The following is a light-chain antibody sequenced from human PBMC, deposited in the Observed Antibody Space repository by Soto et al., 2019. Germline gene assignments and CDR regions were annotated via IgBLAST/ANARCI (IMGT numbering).Light chain of an antibody. V-gene: IGLV2-14*03. CDR3: NSYTSTNTLV. J-gene: IGLJ2*01. CDR1: SSDVGGYNH. Sequence: QSALTQPASVSGSPGQPITISCTGTSSDVGGYNHVSWYQQHPGKAPKLMIYDVTDRPSGVSNRFSGSKSGNTASLAISGLRAEDEADYYCNSYTSTNTLVFGGGTQLTVL. CDR2: DVT.